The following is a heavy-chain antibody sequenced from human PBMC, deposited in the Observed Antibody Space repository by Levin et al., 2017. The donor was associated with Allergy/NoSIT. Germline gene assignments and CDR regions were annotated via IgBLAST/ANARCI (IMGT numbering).Heavy chain of an antibody. D-gene: IGHD3/OR15-3a*01. V-gene: IGHV3-48*02. J-gene: IGHJ4*02. CDR2: ISGGSNYI. CDR3: ANFRWTGTANHFDH. CDR1: GSTFSIYA. Sequence: GGSLRLSCAASGSTFSIYALNWVRQAPGKGLEWISYISGGSNYIYYANSVKGRFTIARDNAKNSLYLQMNSLRDEDTAVYYCANFRWTGTANHFDHWGQGALVTVSS.